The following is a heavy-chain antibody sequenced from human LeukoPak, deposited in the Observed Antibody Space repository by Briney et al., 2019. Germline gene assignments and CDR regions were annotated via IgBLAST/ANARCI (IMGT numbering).Heavy chain of an antibody. D-gene: IGHD6-19*01. CDR3: ARDTWRAVAGTSTYYYTGMDA. J-gene: IGHJ6*02. CDR1: RFTFSSYW. Sequence: PGGSLRLSCAASRFTFSSYWMSWVCQAPGKGLEWVANIKLDGSEKSYVDSVKGRFTISRDNAKNSLYLQMNSLRVEDTAVYYCARDTWRAVAGTSTYYYTGMDAWGQGTTVTVSS. V-gene: IGHV3-7*03. CDR2: IKLDGSEK.